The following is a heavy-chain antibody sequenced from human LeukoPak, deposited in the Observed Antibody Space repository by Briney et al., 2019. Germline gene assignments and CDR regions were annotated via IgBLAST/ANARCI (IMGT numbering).Heavy chain of an antibody. CDR1: GYTFTSYG. CDR2: ISAYNGNT. J-gene: IGHJ5*02. V-gene: IGHV1-18*01. D-gene: IGHD6-19*01. CDR3: ARDPALGYTSGWYNWFDP. Sequence: ASVKVSCKASGYTFTSYGISWVRQAPGQGLEWMGWISAYNGNTNYAQKLQGRVTMTTDTSTSTAYMELRSLRSDDTAVYYCARDPALGYTSGWYNWFDPWGQGTLVTVSS.